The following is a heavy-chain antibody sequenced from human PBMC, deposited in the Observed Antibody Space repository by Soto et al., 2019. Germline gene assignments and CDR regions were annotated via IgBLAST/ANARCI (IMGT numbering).Heavy chain of an antibody. D-gene: IGHD2-2*01. CDR1: GYTFTSYY. V-gene: IGHV1-46*03. Sequence: ASVKVSFKASGYTFTSYYMHWVRQAPGQGLEWMGIINPSGGSTSYAQKFQGRVTMTRDTSTSTVYMELSSLRSEDTAVYYCARDIVVVPAATERASFDYWGQGTLVTVPQ. J-gene: IGHJ4*02. CDR2: INPSGGST. CDR3: ARDIVVVPAATERASFDY.